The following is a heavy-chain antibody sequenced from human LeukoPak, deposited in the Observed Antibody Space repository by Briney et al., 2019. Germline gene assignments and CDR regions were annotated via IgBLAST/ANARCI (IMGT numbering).Heavy chain of an antibody. Sequence: ASVKVSCKASGGTFSSYAISWVRQAPGQGLEWMGGIIPIFGTANYAQKFQGRVTITAHESTSTAYMELSSLRSEDTAVYYCARAGYDDPHFDFWGQGTLVTVSS. V-gene: IGHV1-69*13. D-gene: IGHD3-3*01. CDR1: GGTFSSYA. CDR2: IIPIFGTA. CDR3: ARAGYDDPHFDF. J-gene: IGHJ4*02.